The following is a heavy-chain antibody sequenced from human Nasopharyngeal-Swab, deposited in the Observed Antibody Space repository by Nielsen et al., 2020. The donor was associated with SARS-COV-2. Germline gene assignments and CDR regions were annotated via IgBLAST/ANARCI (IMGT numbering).Heavy chain of an antibody. CDR3: ASQSGYSSY. D-gene: IGHD5-18*01. J-gene: IGHJ4*02. V-gene: IGHV3-33*01. Sequence: WIRQPPGKGLEWVAVIWYDGSNKYYADSVKGRFTTSRDNSKNTLYLQMNSLRAEDTAVYYCASQSGYSSYWGQGTLVTVSS. CDR2: IWYDGSNK.